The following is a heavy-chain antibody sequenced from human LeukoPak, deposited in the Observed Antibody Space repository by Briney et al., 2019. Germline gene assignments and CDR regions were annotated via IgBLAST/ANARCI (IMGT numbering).Heavy chain of an antibody. D-gene: IGHD6-19*01. J-gene: IGHJ4*02. Sequence: GGSLRLSCAASGFSFSAAWMSWGRQAPGTGLEWVGRIKSKTNSGTTDYAATVKGRFTISGDDSKNTIYLEMNSLKSEDTAVYYCTTEWGKALAGSVYYFDFWGQGTQVTVSS. CDR3: TTEWGKALAGSVYYFDF. V-gene: IGHV3-15*01. CDR1: GFSFSAAW. CDR2: IKSKTNSGTT.